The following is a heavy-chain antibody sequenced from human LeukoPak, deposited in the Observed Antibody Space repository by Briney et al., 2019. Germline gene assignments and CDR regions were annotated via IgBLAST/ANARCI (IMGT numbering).Heavy chain of an antibody. CDR2: ISGSGGST. Sequence: GGSLRLSCAASGFTFSSYAMSWVRQAPGKGLEWVSAISGSGGSTYYADSVKGRFTISRDNSKNTLYLQMNSLRAEDTAVYYCAKDGIRALNGWCDYWGQGTLVTVSS. CDR3: AKDGIRALNGWCDY. J-gene: IGHJ4*02. V-gene: IGHV3-23*01. CDR1: GFTFSSYA. D-gene: IGHD6-19*01.